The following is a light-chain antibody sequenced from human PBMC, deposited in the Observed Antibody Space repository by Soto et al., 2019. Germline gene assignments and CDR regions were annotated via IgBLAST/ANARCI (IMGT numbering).Light chain of an antibody. CDR2: RAS. Sequence: DIQMTQSPPTLSASVGDRVIITCRASQSISSWLAWYQQKPGKAPKLIIYRASTLESGVPSRFSGSGSGTEVTLTISSLQPDDFATYYCQQYSSYPLTFGGGTKVEIK. V-gene: IGKV1-5*03. J-gene: IGKJ4*01. CDR3: QQYSSYPLT. CDR1: QSISSW.